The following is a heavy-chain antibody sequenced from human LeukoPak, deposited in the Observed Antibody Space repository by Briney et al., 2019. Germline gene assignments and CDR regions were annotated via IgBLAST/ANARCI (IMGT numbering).Heavy chain of an antibody. CDR3: VKGRGGGIMSSAGDN. D-gene: IGHD2/OR15-2a*01. CDR1: GFTFSDYY. V-gene: IGHV3-11*04. J-gene: IGHJ4*02. Sequence: GGSLRLSCAASGFTFSDYYMSWIRQAPGKGLEWVSYISSSGSTIYYADSVKGRFTISRDNSKNTLVLQMKSLSPDDTAVYYCVKGRGGGIMSSAGDNWGQGTLVTVSS. CDR2: ISSSGSTI.